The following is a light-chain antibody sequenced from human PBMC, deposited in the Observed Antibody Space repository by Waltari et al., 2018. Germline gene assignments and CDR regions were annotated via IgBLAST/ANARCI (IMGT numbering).Light chain of an antibody. J-gene: IGLJ2*01. Sequence: QSALTQAASVSGSPGQSITISCTGTRSDIGGYTYVSWYQQHPGKAPKLMIFDVSNRPSGVSNRFSGSRSGNTASLTISGLQPEDEAVYYCSSYISSAFVVFGGGTKLTVL. CDR3: SSYISSAFVV. V-gene: IGLV2-14*03. CDR1: RSDIGGYTY. CDR2: DVS.